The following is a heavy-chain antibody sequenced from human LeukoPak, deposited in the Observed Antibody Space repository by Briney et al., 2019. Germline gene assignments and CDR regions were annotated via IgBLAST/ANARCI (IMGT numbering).Heavy chain of an antibody. CDR3: ASRRGTFFDY. D-gene: IGHD5-24*01. CDR1: GFTFSSYA. V-gene: IGHV3-23*01. CDR2: ISGSGGTT. J-gene: IGHJ4*02. Sequence: PGRSLRLSCAASGFTFSSYAMSWVRQAPGKGLEWVSAISGSGGTTYYADSVKGRFTISRDNSKNTLYLQMNSLRAEDTALYYCASRRGTFFDYWGQGTLVTVSS.